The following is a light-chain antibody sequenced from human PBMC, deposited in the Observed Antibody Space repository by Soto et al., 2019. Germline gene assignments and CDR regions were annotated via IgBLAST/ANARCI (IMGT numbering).Light chain of an antibody. V-gene: IGKV3-20*01. CDR1: QSVSSNF. CDR2: GAS. CDR3: QQYGSSPRT. Sequence: EIVLTQSPGTLSLSPVERATLSCSSSQSVSSNFLAWYQQKPGQAPRLLIYGASNRATGIPDRFSGSGSGTDFTLTISRLEPEDFAVYYCQQYGSSPRTFGQGTKVDIK. J-gene: IGKJ1*01.